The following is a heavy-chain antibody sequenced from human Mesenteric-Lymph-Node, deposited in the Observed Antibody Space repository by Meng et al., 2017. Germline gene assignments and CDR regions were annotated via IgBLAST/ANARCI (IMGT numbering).Heavy chain of an antibody. CDR1: GGSFSGYY. CDR3: AREFLWNGFYFDS. CDR2: INHSGST. V-gene: IGHV4-34*01. D-gene: IGHD1-1*01. Sequence: SETLSLTCAVYGGSFSGYYWSWIRQPPGKGLEWIGEINHSGSTNYNPSLKSRVTLSVDTSKNQFSLKLSSVTAADTAVYYCAREFLWNGFYFDSWGQGTLVTVSS. J-gene: IGHJ4*02.